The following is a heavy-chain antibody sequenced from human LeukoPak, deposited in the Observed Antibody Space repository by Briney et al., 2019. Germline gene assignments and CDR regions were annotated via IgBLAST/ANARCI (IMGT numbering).Heavy chain of an antibody. J-gene: IGHJ6*02. CDR3: ARHFTGPGTYAPYFGMDV. V-gene: IGHV4-59*08. Sequence: SETLSLTCTVSGGSIRSYYCSWIRQPPGKGLEWVGYVYYSGSTSYNPSLKSRVTISVDASKNQFSLKLSSVTAADTAVYYCARHFTGPGTYAPYFGMDVWGQGTTVTVSS. D-gene: IGHD3-16*01. CDR1: GGSIRSYY. CDR2: VYYSGST.